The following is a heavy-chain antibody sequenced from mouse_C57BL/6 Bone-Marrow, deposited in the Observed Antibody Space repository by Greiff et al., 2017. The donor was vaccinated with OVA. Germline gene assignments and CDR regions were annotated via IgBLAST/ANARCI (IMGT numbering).Heavy chain of an antibody. V-gene: IGHV1-66*01. D-gene: IGHD2-1*01. CDR1: GYSFTSYY. CDR3: ARWGVYYGNIYAMDY. J-gene: IGHJ4*01. CDR2: IYPGRGNT. Sequence: VQLQQSGPELVKPGASVKISCKASGYSFTSYYIHWVKQRPGPGLEWIGWIYPGRGNTKYNEQFKGKAPLTADTSSSTTYMQLSSLTFEDSAVDDCARWGVYYGNIYAMDYWGQGTSVTVSS.